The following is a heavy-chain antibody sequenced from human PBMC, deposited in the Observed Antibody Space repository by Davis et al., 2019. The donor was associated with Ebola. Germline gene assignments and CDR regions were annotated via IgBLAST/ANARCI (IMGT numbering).Heavy chain of an antibody. CDR2: ISHDGVIT. CDR1: GFTVSTNY. D-gene: IGHD3-3*01. V-gene: IGHV3-74*03. Sequence: GESLKISCAASGFTVSTNYMTWVRQAPGKGLEWVSRISHDGVITTYVDSVKGRFTISRDNAKNTLFLQMNSLRDEDTAVYFCTRDFNWLLYDYWGPGTRVTVSS. J-gene: IGHJ4*02. CDR3: TRDFNWLLYDY.